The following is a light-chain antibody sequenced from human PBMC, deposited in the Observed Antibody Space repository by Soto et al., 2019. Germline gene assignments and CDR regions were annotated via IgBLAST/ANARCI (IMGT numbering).Light chain of an antibody. CDR2: EGS. V-gene: IGLV2-23*01. CDR1: SSDFGSYNL. J-gene: IGLJ1*01. CDR3: CSYAGSSTLYV. Sequence: QSVLTQPASVSGSPGQSITITCTGTSSDFGSYNLVSWYQQHPGKAPKLMIYEGSKRPSGVSNRFSGSKSGNTASLTISGLQAEDEADYYCCSYAGSSTLYVFGPGTKVTVL.